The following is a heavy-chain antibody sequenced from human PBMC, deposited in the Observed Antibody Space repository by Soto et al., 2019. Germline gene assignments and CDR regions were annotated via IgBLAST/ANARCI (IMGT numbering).Heavy chain of an antibody. D-gene: IGHD4-4*01. CDR2: ISWNSGSI. CDR1: GFTFDDYA. J-gene: IGHJ4*02. V-gene: IGHV3-9*01. CDR3: AKDMGATVTTPFAY. Sequence: EVQLVESGGGLVQPGRSLRLSCAASGFTFDDYAMHWVRQAPGKGLEWVSGISWNSGSIGYADSVKGRFTISRDNAKNSLYLQMNSLRAEDTALYYCAKDMGATVTTPFAYWGQGTLVTVSS.